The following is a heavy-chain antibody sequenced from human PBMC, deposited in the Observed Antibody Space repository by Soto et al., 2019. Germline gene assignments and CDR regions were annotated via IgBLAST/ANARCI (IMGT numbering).Heavy chain of an antibody. Sequence: SETLSLTCTLSGDPITSGGFYWTWIRQHPAKGLEWIGYIYYSGVTYYNPSLKSRATISVDTSKNQFSLNLSSVTAADTAMYYWARNLRGRRSGRFDPWGKGILVPSPQ. CDR3: ARNLRGRRSGRFDP. V-gene: IGHV4-31*03. CDR2: IYYSGVT. J-gene: IGHJ5*02. D-gene: IGHD3-10*01. CDR1: GDPITSGGFY.